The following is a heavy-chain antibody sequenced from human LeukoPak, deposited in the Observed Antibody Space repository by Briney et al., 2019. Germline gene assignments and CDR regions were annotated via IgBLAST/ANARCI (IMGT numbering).Heavy chain of an antibody. D-gene: IGHD3-10*01. CDR3: ARDRYYGSGSDVRFDP. CDR1: GGSISSGDYY. Sequence: SQTLSLTCTVSGGSISSGDYYWSWIRQPPGKGLEWIGYIYYSGSTYYNPSLKSRFTISVDTSKNQFSLKPSSVTAADTAVYYCARDRYYGSGSDVRFDPWGQGTLVTVSS. J-gene: IGHJ5*02. CDR2: IYYSGST. V-gene: IGHV4-30-4*01.